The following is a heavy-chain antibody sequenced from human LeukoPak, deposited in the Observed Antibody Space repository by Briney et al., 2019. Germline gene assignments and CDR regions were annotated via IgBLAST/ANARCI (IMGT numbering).Heavy chain of an antibody. CDR2: IIPIFGTA. J-gene: IGHJ2*01. CDR3: ARGESGAPNWYFDL. D-gene: IGHD2/OR15-2a*01. V-gene: IGHV1-69*13. CDR1: GGTFSSYA. Sequence: ASVKVSCKASGGTFSSYAISWVRQAPGQGLEWMGGIIPIFGTANYAQKFQGRVTITADESTSTAYMEPSSLRSEDTAVYYCARGESGAPNWYFDLWGRGTLVTVSS.